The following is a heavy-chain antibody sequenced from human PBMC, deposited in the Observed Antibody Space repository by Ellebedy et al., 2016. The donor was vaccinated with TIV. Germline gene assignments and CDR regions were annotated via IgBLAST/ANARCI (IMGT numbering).Heavy chain of an antibody. V-gene: IGHV1-2*02. D-gene: IGHD2-2*01. CDR2: INPNSGGT. CDR3: ARVRRCTSCLNWFDP. CDR1: GYTFTGYY. Sequence: ASVKVSXXASGYTFTGYYMHWVRQAPGQGLEWMGWINPNSGGTNYAQKFQGRVTMTRDTSISTAYMELSRLRSDDTAVYYCARVRRCTSCLNWFDPWGQGTLVTVSS. J-gene: IGHJ5*02.